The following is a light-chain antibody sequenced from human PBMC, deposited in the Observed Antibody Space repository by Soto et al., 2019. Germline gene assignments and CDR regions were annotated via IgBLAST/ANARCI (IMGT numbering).Light chain of an antibody. J-gene: IGKJ2*01. CDR2: GAS. CDR1: QSVSSSY. V-gene: IGKV3-20*01. Sequence: EIVLTQSPGTLSLSPGERATLSCRASQSVSSSYLAWYQQKPGQATRLLIYGASSRATGFTYRFSGSWSGTDFTLTISRLEPEDFAVYYCQQYGSSPYTFGQGTKLEIK. CDR3: QQYGSSPYT.